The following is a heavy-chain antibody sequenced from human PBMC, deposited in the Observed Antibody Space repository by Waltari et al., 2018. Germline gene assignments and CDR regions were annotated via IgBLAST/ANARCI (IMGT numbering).Heavy chain of an antibody. CDR1: GYMFTDNS. Sequence: EVQLLQSGTELTKPGSTVKISCQVSGYMFTDNSIHWVQQAPGKGPQWMGLVDPEDGETIYAERFQGRVTITADTSTETAFMELSSLTSDDTAVYYCVTALGDRSSASRPFDVWGLGTLITVSS. V-gene: IGHV1-69-2*01. CDR3: VTALGDRSSASRPFDV. CDR2: VDPEDGET. D-gene: IGHD3-10*01. J-gene: IGHJ3*01.